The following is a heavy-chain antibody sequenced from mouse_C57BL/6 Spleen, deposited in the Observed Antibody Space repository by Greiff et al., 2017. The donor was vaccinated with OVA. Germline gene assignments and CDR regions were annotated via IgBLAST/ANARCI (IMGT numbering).Heavy chain of an antibody. CDR1: GFTFSDYG. CDR2: ISSGSSTI. D-gene: IGHD2-4*01. CDR3: ARRDYEASFDY. Sequence: EVKLEESGGGLVKPGGSLKLSCAASGFTFSDYGMHWVRQAPEKGLEWVAYISSGSSTIYYADTVKGRFTLSRDNAKNTLFLQMTSLRSEDTAMYYCARRDYEASFDYWGQGTTLTVAS. J-gene: IGHJ2*01. V-gene: IGHV5-17*01.